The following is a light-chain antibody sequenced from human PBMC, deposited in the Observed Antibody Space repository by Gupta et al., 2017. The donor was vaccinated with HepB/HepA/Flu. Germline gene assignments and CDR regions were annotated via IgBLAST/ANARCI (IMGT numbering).Light chain of an antibody. CDR2: STN. CDR3: VLYMGSGIWV. CDR1: SGSVSTSYY. V-gene: IGLV8-61*01. J-gene: IGLJ3*02. Sequence: QTVVTQEPSSSVSPGGTVTLTCGLSSGSVSTSYYPSWYQQTPGQAPRTLIYSTNTRSSGVPDRFSSSILGNEAALTITGAQADDESDYYCVLYMGSGIWVFGGGTKLTVL.